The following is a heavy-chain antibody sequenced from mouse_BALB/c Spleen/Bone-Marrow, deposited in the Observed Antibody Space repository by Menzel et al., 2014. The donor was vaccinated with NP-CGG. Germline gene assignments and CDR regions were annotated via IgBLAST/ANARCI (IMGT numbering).Heavy chain of an antibody. CDR1: GYTFTSYI. CDR3: ARRWLPYAMDY. V-gene: IGHV1-14*01. Sequence: VQVQQSGPELVKPGASVKMSCKASGYTFTSYIMHWVKQKPGQGLEWIGYINPYNDGTKYNEKFKGKATLTSVKSSSTAYMELSSLTSEDSAVYYCARRWLPYAMDYWGQGTSVTVSS. CDR2: INPYNDGT. J-gene: IGHJ4*01. D-gene: IGHD2-3*01.